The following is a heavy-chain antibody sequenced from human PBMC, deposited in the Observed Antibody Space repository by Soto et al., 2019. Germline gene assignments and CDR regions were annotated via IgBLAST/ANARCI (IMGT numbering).Heavy chain of an antibody. Sequence: AGGSLRLSCTASGFTFGDYAMSWFRQAPGKGLEWVGFIRSKAYGGTTEYAASVKGRFTISRDDSKSIAYLQMNSLKTEDTAVYYCTRDPPDYCSSTSCQSPAFDIWGQGTMVTVSS. V-gene: IGHV3-49*03. CDR3: TRDPPDYCSSTSCQSPAFDI. CDR1: GFTFGDYA. D-gene: IGHD2-2*01. CDR2: IRSKAYGGTT. J-gene: IGHJ3*02.